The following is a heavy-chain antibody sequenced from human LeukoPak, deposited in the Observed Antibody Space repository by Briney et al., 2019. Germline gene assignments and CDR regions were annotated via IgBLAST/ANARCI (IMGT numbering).Heavy chain of an antibody. J-gene: IGHJ4*02. CDR1: GFTFSDYY. V-gene: IGHV3-11*01. D-gene: IGHD3-22*01. CDR2: ISSSGSTI. CDR3: ARGAAEGYYDSSGYFNY. Sequence: PGGSLRLSCAASGFTFSDYYMRWIRQAPGKGLEWVSYISSSGSTIYYADSVKGRFTISRDNAKNSLYLQMNSLRAEDTAVYYCARGAAEGYYDSSGYFNYWGQGTLVTVSS.